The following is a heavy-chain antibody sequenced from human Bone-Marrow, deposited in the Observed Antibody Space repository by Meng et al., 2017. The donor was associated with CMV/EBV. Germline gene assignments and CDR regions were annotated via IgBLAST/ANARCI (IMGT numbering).Heavy chain of an antibody. D-gene: IGHD2-2*01. Sequence: ASVKVSCKASGYTFTGYYMHWVRQAPGQGLEWMGWINPNSGGTNYAQKFQGRVTMTRDTSISTAYMELSRLRSDDTAVYYCAIPGYCSSTSCSIYYYYYGMVVWGEATTVTVSS. V-gene: IGHV1-2*02. CDR1: GYTFTGYY. CDR3: AIPGYCSSTSCSIYYYYYGMVV. CDR2: INPNSGGT. J-gene: IGHJ6*04.